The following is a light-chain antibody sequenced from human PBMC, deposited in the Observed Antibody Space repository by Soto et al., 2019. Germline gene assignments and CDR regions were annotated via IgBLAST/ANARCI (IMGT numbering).Light chain of an antibody. V-gene: IGKV1-12*01. J-gene: IGKJ3*01. CDR3: QQANRFPFT. CDR1: QGIYTW. CDR2: EAS. Sequence: DIQMTQSPSSVSASVGDRVTITCRASQGIYTWLLWYQQKPGKAPKLLIYEASTLQTGVPSRFSGSGSETEFALTINGLHAEDFATYYCQQANRFPFTFGPGTTVDIK.